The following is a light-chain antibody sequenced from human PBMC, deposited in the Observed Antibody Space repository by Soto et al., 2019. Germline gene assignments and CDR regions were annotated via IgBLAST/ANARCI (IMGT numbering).Light chain of an antibody. J-gene: IGKJ1*01. CDR2: GAS. CDR1: QSVSNNY. V-gene: IGKV3-20*01. CDR3: QQYGSSGT. Sequence: IVLTQSPGTLSLSPWERATLSCRASQSVSNNYLAWYQQKPGQAPRLLIYGASNRATGIADRFSGSGSGTDFTLTISRLEPEDFAVYYCQQYGSSGTFGQGTKVDIK.